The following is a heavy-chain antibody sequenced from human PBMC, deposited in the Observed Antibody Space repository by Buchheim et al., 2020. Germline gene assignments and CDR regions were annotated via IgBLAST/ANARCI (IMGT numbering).Heavy chain of an antibody. V-gene: IGHV3-33*01. J-gene: IGHJ6*02. CDR2: IWYDGSNK. CDR3: ARGQQQLVRYYYYGMDV. CDR1: GFTFSSYG. Sequence: QVQLVESGGGVVQPGRSLRLSCAASGFTFSSYGMHWVRQAPGKGLEWVAVIWYDGSNKYYADSVKGRLTISRDNCKNTLYLQMNSLSAEDTAVYYCARGQQQLVRYYYYGMDVCGQGTT. D-gene: IGHD6-13*01.